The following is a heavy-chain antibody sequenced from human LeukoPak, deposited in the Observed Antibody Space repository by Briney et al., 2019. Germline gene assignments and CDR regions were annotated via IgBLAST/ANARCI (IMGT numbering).Heavy chain of an antibody. CDR2: ITTYNGNT. CDR1: GYTFSSYD. Sequence: ASVKVSCKASGYTFSSYDISWVRQAPGQGLEWMGWITTYNGNTNYAQKLQGRVTMTTDTSTSTADMELRSLISDDTAVYYCVRGSAGNHLFDYWGQGTLVTVSS. CDR3: VRGSAGNHLFDY. J-gene: IGHJ4*02. V-gene: IGHV1-18*01. D-gene: IGHD1-14*01.